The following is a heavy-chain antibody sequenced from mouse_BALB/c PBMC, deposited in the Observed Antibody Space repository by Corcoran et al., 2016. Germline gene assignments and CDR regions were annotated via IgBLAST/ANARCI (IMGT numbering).Heavy chain of an antibody. CDR1: GYTFTDYY. Sequence: QIQLQQSGPELVKHGASVKISCKASGYTFTDYYINWGKQKPGQGFEWIGWIYPGSGNTKYNEKFKGKATLTVDTSSSTAYMQLSSLTSEDTAVYFCARSLYGNWFAYWGQGTLVTVSA. CDR3: ARSLYGNWFAY. CDR2: IYPGSGNT. J-gene: IGHJ3*01. V-gene: IGHV1-84*02. D-gene: IGHD2-1*01.